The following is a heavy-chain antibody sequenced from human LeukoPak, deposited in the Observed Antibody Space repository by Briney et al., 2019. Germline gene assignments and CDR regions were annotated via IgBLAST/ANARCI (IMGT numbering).Heavy chain of an antibody. Sequence: SETLSLTCTVSGGSITSYYWSWIRQPAGKGLEWIGRIYTSGSTNYNPSLKSRVTISVDTSKNQFSLKLSSVTAADTAVYYCARDGSFSATHYYYYYMDVWGKGTTVTVSS. V-gene: IGHV4-4*07. CDR3: ARDGSFSATHYYYYYMDV. CDR2: IYTSGST. J-gene: IGHJ6*03. CDR1: GGSITSYY. D-gene: IGHD1-1*01.